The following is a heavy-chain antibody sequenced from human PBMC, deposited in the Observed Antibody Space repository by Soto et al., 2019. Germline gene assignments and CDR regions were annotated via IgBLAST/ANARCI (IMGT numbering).Heavy chain of an antibody. J-gene: IGHJ3*02. V-gene: IGHV1-3*01. D-gene: IGHD3-10*01. CDR3: AGNYGSGFSAFDI. CDR2: INAGNGNT. Sequence: QVQLVQSGAEVKKPGASVKVSCKASGYTFTSYAMHWVRQAPGQRLEWMGWINAGNGNTKYSQKFQGRVTITRDTSASTAYMELSSLRSEDTAVYYCAGNYGSGFSAFDIWGQGTMVTVSS. CDR1: GYTFTSYA.